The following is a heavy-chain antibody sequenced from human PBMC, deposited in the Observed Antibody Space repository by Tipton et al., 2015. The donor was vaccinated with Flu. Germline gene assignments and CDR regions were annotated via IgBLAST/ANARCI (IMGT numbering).Heavy chain of an antibody. J-gene: IGHJ5*01. Sequence: LSCTVSGGSISSDYWSWIRQPPGRGLEWIGRFYSSGTTNFNPSLKSRLTMSLDASKNQFSLTLNSVTAADTAVYYCARGSGSGTFVIFDFWGQGTLVTVSS. CDR2: FYSSGTT. CDR1: GGSISSDY. V-gene: IGHV4-4*07. CDR3: ARGSGSGTFVIFDF. D-gene: IGHD3-10*01.